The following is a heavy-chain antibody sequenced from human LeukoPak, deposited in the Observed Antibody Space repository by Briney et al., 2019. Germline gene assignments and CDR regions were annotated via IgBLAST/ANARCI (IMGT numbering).Heavy chain of an antibody. Sequence: PSETLSLTCTVPGGSFKPYYSSWIRHSPGKGLEGRGYIYHTGNTNYNPSLKSRVTISIDTSQNQFSLNLTSVTAADTAVYYCARLAIAARLAPFDIWGQGTMVTVSS. CDR2: IYHTGNT. V-gene: IGHV4-59*08. J-gene: IGHJ3*02. CDR1: GGSFKPYY. D-gene: IGHD6-6*01. CDR3: ARLAIAARLAPFDI.